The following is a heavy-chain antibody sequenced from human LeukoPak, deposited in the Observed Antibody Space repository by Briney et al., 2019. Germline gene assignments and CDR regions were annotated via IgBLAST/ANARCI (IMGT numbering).Heavy chain of an antibody. Sequence: ASVKVSCKASGGTFSSYTISWVRQAPGQGLEWMGRIIPILGIANYAQKFQGRVTITADKSTSTAYMELSSLRPEDTAVYYCARSEQLYNWFDPWGQGTLVTVSS. J-gene: IGHJ5*02. V-gene: IGHV1-69*02. CDR2: IIPILGIA. D-gene: IGHD6-6*01. CDR3: ARSEQLYNWFDP. CDR1: GGTFSSYT.